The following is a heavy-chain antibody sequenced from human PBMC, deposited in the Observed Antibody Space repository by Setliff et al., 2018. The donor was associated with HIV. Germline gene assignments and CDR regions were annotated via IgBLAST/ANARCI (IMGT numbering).Heavy chain of an antibody. CDR2: ISAYNGNT. J-gene: IGHJ4*02. V-gene: IGHV1-18*01. CDR3: ARVRVGATPLDY. CDR1: GYTFTSYG. D-gene: IGHD1-26*01. Sequence: ASVKVSCKASGYTFTSYGISWVRQAPGQGLEWLGWISAYNGNTNYAQKLQGRVTMTTDTSTSTAYMELSRLRSDDTAVYYCARVRVGATPLDYWGQGTLVTVSS.